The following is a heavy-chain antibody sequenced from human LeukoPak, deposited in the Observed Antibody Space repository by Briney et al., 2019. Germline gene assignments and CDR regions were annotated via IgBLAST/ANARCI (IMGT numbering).Heavy chain of an antibody. CDR3: ARDGSEYQLDNWFDP. D-gene: IGHD2-2*01. CDR1: GGTFSSYA. V-gene: IGHV1-69*04. Sequence: GASVKVSCKASGGTFSSYAISWVRQAPGQGLEWMGRIFPILGIANYAQKFQGRVTITADKSTSTAYMELSSLRSEDTAVYYCARDGSEYQLDNWFDPWGQGTLVTVSS. CDR2: IFPILGIA. J-gene: IGHJ5*02.